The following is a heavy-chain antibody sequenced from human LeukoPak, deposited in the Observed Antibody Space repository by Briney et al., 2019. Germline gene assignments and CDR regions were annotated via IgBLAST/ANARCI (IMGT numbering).Heavy chain of an antibody. CDR1: GASTSSSY. J-gene: IGHJ4*02. D-gene: IGHD3-22*01. CDR3: ARGFFDSRGYSNPFDY. Sequence: SETLSLTFTVSGASTSSSYWSWIRQSPGKGLEWIGYIYHTGSTKYNPSLESRVTISVDRSKNQFSLKLTSVTAADTAVYYCARGFFDSRGYSNPFDYWGQGALVTVSS. V-gene: IGHV4-59*01. CDR2: IYHTGST.